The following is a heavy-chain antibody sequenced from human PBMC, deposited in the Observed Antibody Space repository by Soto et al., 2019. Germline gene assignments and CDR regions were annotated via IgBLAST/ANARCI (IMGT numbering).Heavy chain of an antibody. Sequence: GGSLRLSCAASGFTFSSYAMHWVRQAPGKGLEWVAVISYDGSNKYYADSVKGRFTISRDNSKNTLYLQMNSLRAEDTAVYYCARDREGYSSSWYGFFDYWGQGTLVTVSS. CDR2: ISYDGSNK. CDR1: GFTFSSYA. CDR3: ARDREGYSSSWYGFFDY. D-gene: IGHD6-13*01. J-gene: IGHJ4*02. V-gene: IGHV3-30-3*01.